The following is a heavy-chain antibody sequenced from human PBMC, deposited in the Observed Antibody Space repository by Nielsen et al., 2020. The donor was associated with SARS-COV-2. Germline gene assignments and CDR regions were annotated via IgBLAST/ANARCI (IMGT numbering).Heavy chain of an antibody. D-gene: IGHD3-9*01. Sequence: ASVKVSCKSFGYRFSDYYIHWVRQAPGQGLEWMGRINPKSGSTPFAQKFQGRVSVTRDTSINTVYMDLSRLTSDDTAVYYCARDPLIDHHDWQFDSWGQGTLVTVSS. CDR1: GYRFSDYY. CDR3: ARDPLIDHHDWQFDS. J-gene: IGHJ4*02. V-gene: IGHV1-2*06. CDR2: INPKSGST.